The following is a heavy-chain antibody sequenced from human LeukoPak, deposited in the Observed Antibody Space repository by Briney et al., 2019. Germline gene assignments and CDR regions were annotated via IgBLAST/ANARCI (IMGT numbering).Heavy chain of an antibody. D-gene: IGHD2-8*01. CDR1: GFTFDDYG. Sequence: GGCLRLSCAASGFTFDDYGMSWVRQATGKRLDWVSVINWNGGSTGYADSVKGRFTISRDNAKNSLYLQMNSLRAEDTALYYCARYPDCTNGVCYTYIDYWGQGTLVTVSS. CDR3: ARYPDCTNGVCYTYIDY. J-gene: IGHJ4*02. CDR2: INWNGGST. V-gene: IGHV3-20*04.